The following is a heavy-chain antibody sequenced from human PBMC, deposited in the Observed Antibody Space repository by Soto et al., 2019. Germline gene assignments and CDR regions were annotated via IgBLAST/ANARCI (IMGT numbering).Heavy chain of an antibody. CDR3: ARGRIELELLYY. V-gene: IGHV1-8*01. J-gene: IGHJ4*02. Sequence: ASVKVSCKASGYTFTSYDINWVRQATGQGLEWMGWMNPNSGNTGYAQKFQGRVTMTRNTSISTAYMELSSLRSEDTAVYYCARGRIELELLYYWGQGTLVTVSS. CDR1: GYTFTSYD. CDR2: MNPNSGNT. D-gene: IGHD1-7*01.